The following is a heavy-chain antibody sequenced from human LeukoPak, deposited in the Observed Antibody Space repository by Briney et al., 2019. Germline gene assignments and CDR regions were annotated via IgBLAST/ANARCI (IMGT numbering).Heavy chain of an antibody. V-gene: IGHV3-30*04. CDR2: ISYDGSNK. Sequence: QPGGSLRLSCAASGVTFSSYAMHWVRQAPGKGLEWVAVISYDGSNKYYADSVKGRFTISRDNSKNTLYLQMNSLRAEDTAVYYCASLLGSGSYLWWPLGGLGWGQGTLVTVSS. J-gene: IGHJ4*02. CDR3: ASLLGSGSYLWWPLGGLG. D-gene: IGHD1-26*01. CDR1: GVTFSSYA.